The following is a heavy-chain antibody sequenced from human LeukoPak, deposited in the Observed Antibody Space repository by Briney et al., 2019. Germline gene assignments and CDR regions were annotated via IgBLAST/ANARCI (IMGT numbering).Heavy chain of an antibody. V-gene: IGHV1-18*01. CDR1: GYTFTSYG. Sequence: ASVKVSCKASGYTFTSYGICWVRQAPGQGLEWMGWISAYNGNTNYAQKLQGRVTMTTDTSTGTAYMELRSLRSDDTAVYYCARVPPYCSGGNCYSDPYYYYGMDVWGQGTTVTVSS. CDR2: ISAYNGNT. D-gene: IGHD2-15*01. CDR3: ARVPPYCSGGNCYSDPYYYYGMDV. J-gene: IGHJ6*02.